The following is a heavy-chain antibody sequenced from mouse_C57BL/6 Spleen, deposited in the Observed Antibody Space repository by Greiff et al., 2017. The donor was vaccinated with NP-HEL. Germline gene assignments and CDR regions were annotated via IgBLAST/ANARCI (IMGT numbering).Heavy chain of an antibody. CDR3: ARETGTTYFDV. Sequence: VQGVESGPGLVQPSQSLSISCKASGFSLTSYGVHWVRQSPGQGLEWLGVIRRGGRTAYYAAFISSLSISKDNSKSHVFFQMNSLQADDTAIYYCARETGTTYFDVWGTGTTVTVSS. D-gene: IGHD4-1*01. CDR2: IRRGGRT. J-gene: IGHJ1*03. V-gene: IGHV2-2*01. CDR1: GFSLTSYG.